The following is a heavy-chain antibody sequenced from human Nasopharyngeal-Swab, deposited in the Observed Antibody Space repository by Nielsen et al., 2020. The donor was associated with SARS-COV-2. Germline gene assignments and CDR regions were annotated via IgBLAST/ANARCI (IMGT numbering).Heavy chain of an antibody. D-gene: IGHD5-24*01. CDR2: IMPLVEIA. Sequence: SVKVSCKASGCILSRYSISWVRQAPGQGLEWMGRIMPLVEIAHYAQKFQGRVTITADKSRSAVNMVLTGLRSEDTAVYYCARDNQGDGYPFDYLGQGTLVTVSS. CDR1: GCILSRYS. J-gene: IGHJ4*02. CDR3: ARDNQGDGYPFDY. V-gene: IGHV1-69*04.